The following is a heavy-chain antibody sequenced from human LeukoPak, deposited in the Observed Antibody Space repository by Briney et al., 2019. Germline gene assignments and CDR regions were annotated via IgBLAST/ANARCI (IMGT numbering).Heavy chain of an antibody. CDR2: ISSTSGTI. Sequence: GGSLTLSCAASGFTFRSHSMSWVRQGPGKGLECVSYISSTSGTIYYADSVKGRFTISRDNAKNSLYLQMNSLREEDTAVYYCARDYYGMDVWGQGTTVTVSS. CDR3: ARDYYGMDV. J-gene: IGHJ6*02. V-gene: IGHV3-48*02. CDR1: GFTFRSHS.